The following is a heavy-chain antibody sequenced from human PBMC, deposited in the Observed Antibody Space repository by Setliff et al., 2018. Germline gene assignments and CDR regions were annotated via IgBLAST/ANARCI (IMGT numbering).Heavy chain of an antibody. Sequence: PSETLSLTCTVSGGSIRNYYWSWIRQPPGKGLEWIGYIYYSGNTNYNPSLKSRVTISLDTSKNHFSLNLRSVTAADTAVYYCARLSPYNTGPPFDYWGQGTLVTVSS. V-gene: IGHV4-59*08. CDR3: ARLSPYNTGPPFDY. CDR1: GGSIRNYY. D-gene: IGHD2-8*02. CDR2: IYYSGNT. J-gene: IGHJ4*02.